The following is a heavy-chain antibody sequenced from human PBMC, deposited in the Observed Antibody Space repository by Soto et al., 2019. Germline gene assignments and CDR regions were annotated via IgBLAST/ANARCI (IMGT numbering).Heavy chain of an antibody. Sequence: VHLLESGGGLVQPGGSLRLSCEASGFTFSNYAMAWVRQTPGEGPEWVSTIGGGDDIFYAESVKGRFIISRDDYRSTMYLQMDNLRVEDTAIYFCAKDSISYNGIYDAFDVWGQGTVVTVSS. CDR3: AKDSISYNGIYDAFDV. J-gene: IGHJ3*01. V-gene: IGHV3-23*01. CDR2: IGGGDDI. D-gene: IGHD3-3*02. CDR1: GFTFSNYA.